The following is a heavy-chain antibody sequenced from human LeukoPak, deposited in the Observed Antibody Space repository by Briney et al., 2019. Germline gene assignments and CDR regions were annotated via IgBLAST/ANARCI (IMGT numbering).Heavy chain of an antibody. CDR2: TFNDGTT. CDR1: GFTVSRKF. Sequence: GGSLRLSCAASGFTVSRKFMTWVRQAPGKGPEWVSLTFNDGTTYYAASVRGRFSVSRDNSKNTLYLQMNSLRAEDSALYYCAIRNGSYAYYFDCWGQGTLVAVSP. CDR3: AIRNGSYAYYFDC. J-gene: IGHJ4*02. V-gene: IGHV3-53*01. D-gene: IGHD1-26*01.